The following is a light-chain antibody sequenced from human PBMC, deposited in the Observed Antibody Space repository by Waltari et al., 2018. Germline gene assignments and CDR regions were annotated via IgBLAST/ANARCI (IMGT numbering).Light chain of an antibody. CDR2: VKD. CDR3: NSRDSNGYSVV. V-gene: IGLV3-19*01. Sequence: SSELTQDPAVSVALGQTVRITCQGDILRRVYPSWYQQKPGQAPPFVFYVKDNRPSGIPDRFSGSTSGNTASLTITGAQAQDEAVYYCNSRDSNGYSVVFGGGTKVTVL. J-gene: IGLJ2*01. CDR1: ILRRVY.